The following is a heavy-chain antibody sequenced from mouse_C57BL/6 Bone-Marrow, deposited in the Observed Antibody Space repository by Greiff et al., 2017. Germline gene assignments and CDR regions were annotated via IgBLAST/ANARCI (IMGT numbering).Heavy chain of an antibody. D-gene: IGHD1-1*01. V-gene: IGHV6-6*01. CDR2: IRNKANNHAT. CDR1: GFTFSDAW. CDR3: TRPITTVVAREAWFAY. J-gene: IGHJ3*01. Sequence: EVQRVESGGGLVQPGGSMKLSCAASGFTFSDAWMDWVRQSPEKGLEWVAEIRNKANNHATYYAESVKGRFTISRDDSKSSVYLQMNSLRAEDTGIYYCTRPITTVVAREAWFAYWGQGTLVTVSA.